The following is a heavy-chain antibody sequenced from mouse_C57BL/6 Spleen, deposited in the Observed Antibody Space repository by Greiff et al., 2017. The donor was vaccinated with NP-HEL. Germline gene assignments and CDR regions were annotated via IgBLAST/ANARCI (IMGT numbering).Heavy chain of an antibody. CDR1: GYTFTDYN. D-gene: IGHD2-3*01. Sequence: VQLKESGPELVKPGASVKIPCKASGYTFTDYNMDWVKQSHGKSLEWIGDINPNNGGTIYNQKFKGKATLTVDKSSSTAYMELRSLTSEDTAVYYCARRDGYYEGYAMDYWGQGTSVTVSS. CDR3: ARRDGYYEGYAMDY. J-gene: IGHJ4*01. CDR2: INPNNGGT. V-gene: IGHV1-18*01.